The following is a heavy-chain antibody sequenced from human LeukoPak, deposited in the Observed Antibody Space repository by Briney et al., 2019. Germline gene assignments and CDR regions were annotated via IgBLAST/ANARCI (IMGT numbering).Heavy chain of an antibody. Sequence: GGSLRLSCAASGFTFSSYAMSWVRQAPGKGLEWVSAISGSGGSTYYADSVKGRFTISRDNSKSTLYLQMNSLRAEDTAVYYCAKDSYYGSGSDLDYWGQGTLVTVSS. D-gene: IGHD3-10*01. CDR3: AKDSYYGSGSDLDY. CDR2: ISGSGGST. CDR1: GFTFSSYA. V-gene: IGHV3-23*01. J-gene: IGHJ4*02.